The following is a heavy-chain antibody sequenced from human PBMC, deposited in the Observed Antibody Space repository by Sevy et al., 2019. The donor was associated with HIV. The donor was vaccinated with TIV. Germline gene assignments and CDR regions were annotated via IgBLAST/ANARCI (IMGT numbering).Heavy chain of an antibody. V-gene: IGHV3-48*02. CDR3: ARDYSGSYYRFDL. J-gene: IGHJ4*01. D-gene: IGHD1-26*01. CDR2: ITRDGKTK. CDR1: GSSLSSPS. Sequence: GGSLRLSCAASGSSLSSPSMNCLRQAPGKGLECLAYITRDGKTKYYADFVKGRFTISRDNAQNSLFLQLNSLRDDDTAVYYCARDYSGSYYRFDLWGHGTLVTVSS.